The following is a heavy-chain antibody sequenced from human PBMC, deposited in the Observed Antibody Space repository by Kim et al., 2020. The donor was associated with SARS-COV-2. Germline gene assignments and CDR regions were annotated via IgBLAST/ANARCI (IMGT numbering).Heavy chain of an antibody. Sequence: SETLSLTCAVYGGSFSGYYWSWIRQPPGKGLEWIGEVNHSGSTNYNPSLKSRVTISVDTSKNQFSLKLSSVTAADTAVYYCARGHLTVTTFYYFYYGMDVWGQGPTVTVSS. D-gene: IGHD4-4*01. V-gene: IGHV4-34*01. CDR3: ARGHLTVTTFYYFYYGMDV. CDR1: GGSFSGYY. CDR2: VNHSGST. J-gene: IGHJ6*02.